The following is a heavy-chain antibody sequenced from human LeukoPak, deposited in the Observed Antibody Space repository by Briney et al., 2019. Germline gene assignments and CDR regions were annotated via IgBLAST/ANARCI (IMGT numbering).Heavy chain of an antibody. V-gene: IGHV3-21*01. CDR2: ISSSSSYI. J-gene: IGHJ4*02. Sequence: LGGSLRLSCAASGFTFSSYSMNWVRQGLGEGREWVSSISSSSSYIYYADSVKGRFTISRDNAKNSLYLQMNSLRAEDTAVYYCARDLRIGVPAAFDYWGQGTLVTVSS. D-gene: IGHD2-2*01. CDR1: GFTFSSYS. CDR3: ARDLRIGVPAAFDY.